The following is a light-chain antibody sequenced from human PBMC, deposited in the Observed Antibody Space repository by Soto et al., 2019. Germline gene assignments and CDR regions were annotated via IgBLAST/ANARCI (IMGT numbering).Light chain of an antibody. J-gene: IGKJ1*01. Sequence: DIQMTQSPATLSASVGDRVPITCRASQSISSWLAWYQQKPGKVPKLLIDDASSLESGVPSRFSGSGSGTEFTLTISSLQPDDFAADYCQQYNTYPWTFGQGTKVAIK. CDR2: DAS. CDR3: QQYNTYPWT. CDR1: QSISSW. V-gene: IGKV1-5*01.